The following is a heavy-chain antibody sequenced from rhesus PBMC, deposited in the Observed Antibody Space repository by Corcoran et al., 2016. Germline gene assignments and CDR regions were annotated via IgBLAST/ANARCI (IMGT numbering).Heavy chain of an antibody. CDR3: TRDGSGWLRRFDV. J-gene: IGHJ5-1*01. V-gene: IGHV3-178*01. D-gene: IGHD6-31*01. CDR1: GFTFSDYY. CDR2: ISNGGGST. Sequence: EVQLVESGGGLAKPGGSLRLSCTASGFTFSDYYMDWVRQTPGKVLEWVSRISNGGGSTWYADSVKGRFTISRDNAKNSLFLQMNSLRAEDTAVYYCTRDGSGWLRRFDVWGPGVLVTVSS.